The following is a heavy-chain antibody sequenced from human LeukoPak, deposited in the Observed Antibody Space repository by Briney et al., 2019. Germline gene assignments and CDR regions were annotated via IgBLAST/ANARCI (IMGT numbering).Heavy chain of an antibody. V-gene: IGHV3-13*05. CDR2: IGTAGDP. CDR3: ARGSAIVGATGYYNGMDV. Sequence: PGGSLRLSCAASGFTFSNYDIHWVRQATGKGLEWVSGIGTAGDPYHTGSVKGRFTISRENAKNSLYLQMNSLRAGDTAVYYCARGSAIVGATGYYNGMDVWGQGTTVTVSS. D-gene: IGHD1-26*01. CDR1: GFTFSNYD. J-gene: IGHJ6*02.